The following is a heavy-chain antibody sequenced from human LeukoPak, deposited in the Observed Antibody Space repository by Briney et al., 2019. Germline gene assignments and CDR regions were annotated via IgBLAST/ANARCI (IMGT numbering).Heavy chain of an antibody. CDR1: GDTFHNYI. CDR2: IIPAFGTP. D-gene: IGHD2-15*01. CDR3: ASFGLGRRAFPFDS. Sequence: ASVKVSCKASGDTFHNYIVNWVRQAPGEGLEWLGRIIPAFGTPSYAMNFLGRVTVTTDESKTTVSVEMTSLRSDDPAVYYCASFGLGRRAFPFDSWGQGTLVTVSS. V-gene: IGHV1-69*05. J-gene: IGHJ4*02.